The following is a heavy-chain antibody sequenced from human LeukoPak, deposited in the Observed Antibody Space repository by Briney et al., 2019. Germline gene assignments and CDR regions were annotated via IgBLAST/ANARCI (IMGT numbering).Heavy chain of an antibody. CDR2: ITSSGDNT. CDR3: AKEVIRYWYFDP. V-gene: IGHV3-23*01. CDR1: GFTFGSYA. D-gene: IGHD2-21*01. Sequence: GGSLRLSCAASGFTFGSYAMTWVRQAPGKGLEWVSVITSSGDNTYYADSVKGRFTVSRDNSKNTLYLQMNSLRAEDTAVYYCAKEVIRYWYFDPWGRGTLVTVSS. J-gene: IGHJ2*01.